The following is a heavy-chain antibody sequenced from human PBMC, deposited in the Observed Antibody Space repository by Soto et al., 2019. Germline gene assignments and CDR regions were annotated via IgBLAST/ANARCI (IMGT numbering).Heavy chain of an antibody. D-gene: IGHD2-2*01. Sequence: PGGSLRLSCAASGFSFGSYTMNWVRQAPGKGLEWLSSISSSTSYIYYADSVKGRFTISRDNAKNSLYLQMNSLRAEDTAVYYCARGYCSSTSCYSSGYYYYMDVWGKGTTVTVSS. J-gene: IGHJ6*03. V-gene: IGHV3-21*01. CDR2: ISSSTSYI. CDR3: ARGYCSSTSCYSSGYYYYMDV. CDR1: GFSFGSYT.